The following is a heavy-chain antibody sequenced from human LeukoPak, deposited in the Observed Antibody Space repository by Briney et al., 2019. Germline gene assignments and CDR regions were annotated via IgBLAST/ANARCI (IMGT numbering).Heavy chain of an antibody. CDR1: GGPIRSYY. CDR3: ARSGYYYDSSGYYYGAFDI. Sequence: SETLSLTCTVPGGPIRSYYCPWIRQPAPPALASTGRIYTSGSTNYSPSLKSRVTMSVDTSKNQFSLKLSSVTAADTAVYYCARSGYYYDSSGYYYGAFDIWGQGTMVTVSS. J-gene: IGHJ3*02. V-gene: IGHV4-4*07. CDR2: IYTSGST. D-gene: IGHD3-22*01.